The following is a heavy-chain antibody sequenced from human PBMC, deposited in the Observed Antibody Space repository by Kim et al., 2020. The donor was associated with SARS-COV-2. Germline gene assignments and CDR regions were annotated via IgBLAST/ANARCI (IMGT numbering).Heavy chain of an antibody. D-gene: IGHD6-19*01. J-gene: IGHJ4*02. CDR3: ASQDLSSAWDY. CDR1: GFTVSSNY. CDR2: IYSGGST. V-gene: IGHV3-53*01. Sequence: GGSLRLSCAASGFTVSSNYMSWVRQAPGKGLEWVSVIYSGGSTYYADSVKDRFTISRDNSKNTLYLQMNSLRAEDTAVYYCASQDLSSAWDYWGQGTLVTVSS.